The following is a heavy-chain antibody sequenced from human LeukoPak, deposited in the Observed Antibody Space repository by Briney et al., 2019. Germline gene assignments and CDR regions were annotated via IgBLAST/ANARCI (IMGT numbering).Heavy chain of an antibody. J-gene: IGHJ6*02. CDR3: ASFWFGELLQNYYYYGMDV. V-gene: IGHV3-30-3*01. Sequence: GGSLRLSCAASGFTFSSYAMHWVRQAPGKGLEWVAVISYDGSNKYYADSVKGRFTISRDNAKNSLYLQMNSLRAEDTAVYYCASFWFGELLQNYYYYGMDVWGQGTTVTVSS. CDR1: GFTFSSYA. CDR2: ISYDGSNK. D-gene: IGHD3-10*01.